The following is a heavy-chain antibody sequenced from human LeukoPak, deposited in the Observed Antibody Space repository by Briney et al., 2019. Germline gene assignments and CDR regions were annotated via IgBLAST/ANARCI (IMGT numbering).Heavy chain of an antibody. J-gene: IGHJ6*02. Sequence: PGRSLRLSCAASGFTFSNYAVHWVRQAPGKGLEWVAVMSYDESNTYYPDSVKGRFTISRDNSKNTLYLQMNSLRVDDTALYYCARPRGGKPQYYYYGMDVWGQGTTVTASS. CDR2: MSYDESNT. V-gene: IGHV3-30-3*01. CDR3: ARPRGGKPQYYYYGMDV. D-gene: IGHD2-15*01. CDR1: GFTFSNYA.